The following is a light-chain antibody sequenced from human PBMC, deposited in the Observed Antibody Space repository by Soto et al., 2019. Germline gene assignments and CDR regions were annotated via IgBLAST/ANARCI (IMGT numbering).Light chain of an antibody. CDR1: HSITNW. J-gene: IGKJ2*01. CDR3: QPYNNN. V-gene: IGKV1-5*01. CDR2: DVS. Sequence: DIQMTQSPSTLSASVGDRVTITCRASHSITNWLAWYQQKPGKAPKVLIYDVSTLGSGVPSRFSGSGSGTEFTLTISSLQPDDFATYYYQPYNNNFGQGTK.